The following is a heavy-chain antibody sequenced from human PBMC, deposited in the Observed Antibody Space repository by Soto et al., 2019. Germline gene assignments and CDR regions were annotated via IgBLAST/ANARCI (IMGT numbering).Heavy chain of an antibody. CDR3: ARVRPLGELSAIPVAYYFDY. CDR2: IYYSGST. V-gene: IGHV4-61*01. J-gene: IGHJ4*02. CDR1: GGSVSSGSYY. Sequence: SETLSLTCTVSGGSVSSGSYYWSWIRQPPGKGLEWIGYIYYSGSTNYNPSLKSRVTISVDTSKNQFSLKLSSVTAADTAVYYCARVRPLGELSAIPVAYYFDYWGQGTLVTVSS. D-gene: IGHD3-10*01.